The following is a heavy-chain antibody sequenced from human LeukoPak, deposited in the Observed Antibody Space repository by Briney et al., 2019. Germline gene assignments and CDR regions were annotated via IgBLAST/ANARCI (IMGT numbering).Heavy chain of an antibody. J-gene: IGHJ5*01. D-gene: IGHD3-10*01. Sequence: GGSLRLSCAASGFTLSTYAISWVRQAPEEGLEWVSCINDPGNSTYYTDSVKGRDTIYRDNSENTIFMQMSSVRDEDTAVYDCASTIWFGEDSRVRAARFDFWGQGTLVTVSS. CDR2: INDPGNST. V-gene: IGHV3-23*01. CDR1: GFTLSTYA. CDR3: ASTIWFGEDSRVRAARFDF.